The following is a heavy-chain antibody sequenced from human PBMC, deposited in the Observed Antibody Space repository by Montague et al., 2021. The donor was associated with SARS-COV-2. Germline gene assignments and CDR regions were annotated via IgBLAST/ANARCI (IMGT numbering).Heavy chain of an antibody. D-gene: IGHD3-3*01. CDR3: ARGIDFGLVASRSHYFDT. CDR2: LNYSGNA. J-gene: IGHJ4*02. V-gene: IGHV4-39*01. Sequence: SETLSLTCSFSGTTRKNNYYWGWILQPPGKGLEWVGRLNYSGNAYYSPSLRSRGTISVDTSRSQFSLQLTSVTVADTAIYYCARGIDFGLVASRSHYFDTWGQGTLVSVPS. CDR1: GTTRKNNYY.